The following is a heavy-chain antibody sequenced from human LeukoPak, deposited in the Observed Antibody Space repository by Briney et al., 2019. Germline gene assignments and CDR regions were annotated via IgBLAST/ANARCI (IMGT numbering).Heavy chain of an antibody. CDR1: GGTFSSYA. V-gene: IGHV1-69*04. CDR3: ARAQLELLIPTDY. J-gene: IGHJ4*02. Sequence: SVKVSCKASGGTFSSYAISWVRQAPGQGLEWMGRIIPILGIANYAQKFQGRVTITADKSTSTAYMELSSLRSEDTAVYYCARAQLELLIPTDYWGQGTLVTVSS. D-gene: IGHD1-7*01. CDR2: IIPILGIA.